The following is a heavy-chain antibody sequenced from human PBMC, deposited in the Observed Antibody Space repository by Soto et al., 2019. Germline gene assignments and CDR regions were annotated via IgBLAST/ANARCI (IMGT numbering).Heavy chain of an antibody. J-gene: IGHJ5*02. CDR2: INHSGST. D-gene: IGHD3-9*01. CDR1: GGSFSGYY. CDR3: ARMYYDILPGRYRGIDP. V-gene: IGHV4-34*01. Sequence: PSETLSLTCAVYGGSFSGYYWSWIRQPPGKGLEWIGEINHSGSTNYNPSLKSRVTISVDTSKNQFSLKLSSVTAADTAVYYCARMYYDILPGRYRGIDPWGQGTLVTVSS.